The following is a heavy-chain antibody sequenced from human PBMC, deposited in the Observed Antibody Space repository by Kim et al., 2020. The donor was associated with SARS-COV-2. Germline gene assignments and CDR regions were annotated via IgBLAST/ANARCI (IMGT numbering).Heavy chain of an antibody. J-gene: IGHJ4*02. D-gene: IGHD6-13*01. CDR2: IFYSGTT. CDR3: ARHAGIATGFSY. CDR1: GGSISTTTYY. Sequence: SETLSLTCTVSGGSISTTTYYWGWIRQPPGKGLEWIGSIFYSGTTYYNPSLKSRLTISLDASKNHFSLKLTSVTAADTAVYYCARHAGIATGFSYWGQGILVTVSP. V-gene: IGHV4-39*01.